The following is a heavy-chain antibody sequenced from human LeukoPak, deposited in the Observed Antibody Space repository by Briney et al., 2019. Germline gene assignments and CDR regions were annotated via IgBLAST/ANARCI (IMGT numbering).Heavy chain of an antibody. Sequence: PGGSLRLSCAASGFTVTNNYMNWVRQAPGKGLEWVSVSYSGGSTYYADSVKGRFTISRDKSKNTLYLQMNSLRAEDTAVYYCARGGYSYGHFDYWGQGTLVTVSS. CDR1: GFTVTNNY. V-gene: IGHV3-66*01. CDR2: SYSGGST. J-gene: IGHJ4*02. D-gene: IGHD5-18*01. CDR3: ARGGYSYGHFDY.